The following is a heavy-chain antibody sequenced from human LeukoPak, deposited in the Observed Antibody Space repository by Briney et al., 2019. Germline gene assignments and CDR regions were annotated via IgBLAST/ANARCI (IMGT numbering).Heavy chain of an antibody. D-gene: IGHD6-13*01. Sequence: SETLSLTCAVSGGSITSYYLNWIRQPPGKGLEWIGYVYHSGNTNYNPSLKSRVTISVDTSKNQFSLNLRAVSAADKAVYYCAKDVASSSGFDSWGQGTLVTVSS. V-gene: IGHV4-59*01. CDR3: AKDVASSSGFDS. CDR2: VYHSGNT. J-gene: IGHJ4*02. CDR1: GGSITSYY.